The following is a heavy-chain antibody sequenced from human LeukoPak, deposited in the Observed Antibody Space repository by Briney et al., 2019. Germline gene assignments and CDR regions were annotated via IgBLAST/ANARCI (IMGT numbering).Heavy chain of an antibody. CDR3: ARSPTYQLVYDY. D-gene: IGHD2-2*02. J-gene: IGHJ4*02. V-gene: IGHV3-11*06. Sequence: PGGSLRLSCAASGFTFSDYCMSWIRQAPGKGLEWVSYISSSSSYTNYADSVKGRFTISRDNAKNSLYLQMNSLRAEDTAVYYCARSPTYQLVYDYWGQGTLVTVSS. CDR2: ISSSSSYT. CDR1: GFTFSDYC.